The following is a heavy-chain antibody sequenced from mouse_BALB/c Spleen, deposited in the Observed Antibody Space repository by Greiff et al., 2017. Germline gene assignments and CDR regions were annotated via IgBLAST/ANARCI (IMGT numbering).Heavy chain of an antibody. CDR3: ARGRDSVVADY. V-gene: IGHV5-6-5*01. CDR2: ISSGGST. J-gene: IGHJ2*01. CDR1: GFTFSSYA. Sequence: EVKVEESGGGLVKPGGSLKLSCAASGFTFSSYAMSWVRQTPEKRLEWVASISSGGSTYYPDSVKGRFTISRDNARNILYLQMSSLRSEDTAMYYCARGRDSVVADYWGQGTTLTVSS. D-gene: IGHD1-1*01.